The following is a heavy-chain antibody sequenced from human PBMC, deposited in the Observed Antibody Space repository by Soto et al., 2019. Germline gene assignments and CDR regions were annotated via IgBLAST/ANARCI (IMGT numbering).Heavy chain of an antibody. V-gene: IGHV1-2*02. J-gene: IGHJ5*02. CDR1: GYTFTGYY. CDR3: ARGLDYYDNWFDP. Sequence: ASVKVSCKASGYTFTGYYMHWVRQAPGQGLEWMGWINPNSGGTNYAQKFQGRVTMTRDTSISTAYMELSRLRSDDTAVYYCARGLDYYDNWFDPWGQGTLVTVSS. D-gene: IGHD3-10*01. CDR2: INPNSGGT.